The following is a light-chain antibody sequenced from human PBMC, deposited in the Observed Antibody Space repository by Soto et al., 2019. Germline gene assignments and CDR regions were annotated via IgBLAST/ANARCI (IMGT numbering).Light chain of an antibody. CDR2: GAS. CDR3: QQYGGSPIT. V-gene: IGKV3-20*01. Sequence: EVVLTQSPGTLSLSPGGSATLSCRASQSVSRRLAWYQQRPGQSPRLLISGASMRASGVPVRFIGSGSGTDFTLTITRLEPEDFAVYYCQQYGGSPITFGLGTRWRL. CDR1: QSVSRR. J-gene: IGKJ5*01.